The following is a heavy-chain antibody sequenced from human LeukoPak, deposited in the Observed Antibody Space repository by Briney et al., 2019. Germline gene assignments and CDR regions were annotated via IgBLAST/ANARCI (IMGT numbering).Heavy chain of an antibody. Sequence: PSETLSLTCAVSGYSISSGYYRGWIRQPPGKGLEWIGSIYHSGSTYYNPSLKSRVTISVDTSKNQFSLKLSSVTAADTAVYYCARHPTGTIVGWYFDLWGRGTLVTVSS. V-gene: IGHV4-38-2*01. CDR2: IYHSGST. CDR1: GYSISSGYY. J-gene: IGHJ2*01. CDR3: ARHPTGTIVGWYFDL. D-gene: IGHD1-7*01.